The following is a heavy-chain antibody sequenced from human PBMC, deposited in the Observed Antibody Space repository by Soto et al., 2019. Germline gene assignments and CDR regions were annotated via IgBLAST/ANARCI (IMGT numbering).Heavy chain of an antibody. Sequence: SETLSVTSSVAGGYISSSSYYWGWIRQPPGKGLEWIGSIYYSGSIYYNPSLKSRVTISVDTSKNQFSLKLSSVTAAETAVYYCARQSSGWYNWFDPWGQGTLVTVSS. CDR2: IYYSGSI. J-gene: IGHJ5*02. V-gene: IGHV4-39*01. CDR3: ARQSSGWYNWFDP. CDR1: GGYISSSSYY. D-gene: IGHD6-19*01.